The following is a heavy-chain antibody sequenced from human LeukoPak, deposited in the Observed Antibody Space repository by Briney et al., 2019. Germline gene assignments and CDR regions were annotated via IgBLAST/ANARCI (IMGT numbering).Heavy chain of an antibody. V-gene: IGHV4-59*01. CDR3: ATDLHYYGSGSLYYYYGMDV. J-gene: IGHJ6*04. D-gene: IGHD3-10*01. CDR2: IYYSGCT. Sequence: SETLSLTCTVSGGSISSYYWSWIRQPPGKGVEWIGYIYYSGCTNYNPSLKSRVTISVDTSKNQFSLKLSSVTAADTAVYYCATDLHYYGSGSLYYYYGMDVWGKGTTVTVSS. CDR1: GGSISSYY.